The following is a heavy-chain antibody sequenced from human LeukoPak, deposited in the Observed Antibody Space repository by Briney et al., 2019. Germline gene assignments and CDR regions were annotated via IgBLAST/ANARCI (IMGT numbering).Heavy chain of an antibody. J-gene: IGHJ4*02. V-gene: IGHV3-74*01. D-gene: IGHD5-18*01. CDR3: ARVYSYGYVPAFDY. CDR2: INSDGSST. Sequence: GGSLRLSCVTSGFAFRNYWMHWVRQAPGKGLVWASGINSDGSSTSYADSVKGRFTISRDNAKNTLYLQMNSLRAEDTAVYYCARVYSYGYVPAFDYWGQGTLVTVSS. CDR1: GFAFRNYW.